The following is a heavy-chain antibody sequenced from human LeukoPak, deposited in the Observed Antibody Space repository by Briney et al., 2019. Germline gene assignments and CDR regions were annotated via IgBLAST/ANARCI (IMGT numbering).Heavy chain of an antibody. CDR3: AELGITMIGGV. D-gene: IGHD3-10*02. CDR2: ISYDGSNK. CDR1: GFTFSSYA. V-gene: IGHV3-30*04. Sequence: GGSLGLSCAASGFTFSSYAMHWVRQAPGKGLEWVAVISYDGSNKYYADSVKGRFTISRDNSKNTLYLQMNSLRAEDTAVYYCAELGITMIGGVWGKGTTVTISS. J-gene: IGHJ6*04.